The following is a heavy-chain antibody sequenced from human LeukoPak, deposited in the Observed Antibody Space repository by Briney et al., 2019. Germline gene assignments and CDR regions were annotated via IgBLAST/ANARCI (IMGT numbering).Heavy chain of an antibody. CDR2: IYDSGST. V-gene: IGHV4-59*01. J-gene: IGHJ4*02. D-gene: IGHD1-26*01. CDR1: GGSISSYY. Sequence: ASETLSLTCTVSGGSISSYYWSWIRQPPGEGLEWIGYIYDSGSTNYNPSLKSRVTISIDTSKNQFSLKLSSVTAADTAVYYCATYSGSYSFDYWGQGTLVTVSS. CDR3: ATYSGSYSFDY.